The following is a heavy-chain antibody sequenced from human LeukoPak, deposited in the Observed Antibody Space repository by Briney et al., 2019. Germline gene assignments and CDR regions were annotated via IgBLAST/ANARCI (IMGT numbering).Heavy chain of an antibody. CDR1: GGSISSGGYY. CDR3: ARASLVLMVYADAFDI. CDR2: IYYSGNT. D-gene: IGHD2-8*01. J-gene: IGHJ3*02. Sequence: PSETLSLTCTVSGGSISSGGYYWSWIRQHPEKGLEWIGYIYYSGNTYYNPSLKSRITISIDTSKSRFSLMLSSVTAADTAVYYCARASLVLMVYADAFDIWGQGTMVTVSS. V-gene: IGHV4-31*03.